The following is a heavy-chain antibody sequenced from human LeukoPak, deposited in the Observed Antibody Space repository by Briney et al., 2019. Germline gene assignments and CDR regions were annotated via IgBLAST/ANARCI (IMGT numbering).Heavy chain of an antibody. D-gene: IGHD5-24*01. CDR1: GYSISSGYY. CDR2: IYHSGST. V-gene: IGHV4-38-2*02. Sequence: SETLSLTCTVSGYSISSGYYWGWIRQPPGKGLEWIGNIYHSGSTYYNPSLKSRVTISVDTSKNQFSLKLSSVTAADTAVYYCARGLEGWGQGTLVTVSS. J-gene: IGHJ4*02. CDR3: ARGLEG.